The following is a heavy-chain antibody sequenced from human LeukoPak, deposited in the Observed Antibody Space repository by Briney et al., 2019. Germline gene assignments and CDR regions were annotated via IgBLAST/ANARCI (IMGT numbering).Heavy chain of an antibody. Sequence: SVEVSGKASGFTFTTSAIQWVRQARGQRLEWIGWTGAESDSKNYAQKCQESVAITKDMSTSTAYMELSSVRSEDTAVYYCAASVDTAIYHFYYAMDVWGQGTTVTVSS. CDR2: TGAESDSK. V-gene: IGHV1-58*02. J-gene: IGHJ6*02. CDR3: AASVDTAIYHFYYAMDV. D-gene: IGHD5-18*01. CDR1: GFTFTTSA.